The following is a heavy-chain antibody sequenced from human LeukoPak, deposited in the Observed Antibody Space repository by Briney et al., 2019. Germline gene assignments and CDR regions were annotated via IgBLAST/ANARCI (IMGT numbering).Heavy chain of an antibody. J-gene: IGHJ4*02. V-gene: IGHV3-48*03. CDR2: ISSSGFTI. D-gene: IGHD1-26*01. CDR1: GSTFSSYE. CDR3: ASSGSGEFDY. Sequence: GGSLRLSCAASGSTFSSYEMNWVRQAPGKGLEWVSYISSSGFTIYYADSVKGRFTISRDNAKNSLYLQMNSLRAEDTAVYYCASSGSGEFDYWGQGTLVTVSS.